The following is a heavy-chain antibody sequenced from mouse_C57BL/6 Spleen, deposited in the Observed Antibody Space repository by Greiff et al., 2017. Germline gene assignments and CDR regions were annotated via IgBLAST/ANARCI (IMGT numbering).Heavy chain of an antibody. D-gene: IGHD1-1*01. CDR2: ISDGGSYT. V-gene: IGHV5-4*01. Sequence: EVQGVESGGGLVKPGGSLKLSCAASGFTFSSYAMSWVRQTPEKRLEWVATISDGGSYTYYPDNVKGRFTISRDNAKNNLYLQMSHLKSEDTAMYYCARDEVDAYWGQGTLVTVSA. CDR3: ARDEVDAY. CDR1: GFTFSSYA. J-gene: IGHJ3*01.